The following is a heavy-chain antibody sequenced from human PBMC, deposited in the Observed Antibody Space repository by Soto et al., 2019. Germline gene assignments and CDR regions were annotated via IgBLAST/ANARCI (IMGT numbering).Heavy chain of an antibody. V-gene: IGHV3-9*01. CDR1: GFTFDDYA. CDR3: AKALHSSSWYYYLDV. J-gene: IGHJ6*03. D-gene: IGHD6-13*01. CDR2: ISCNSGSI. Sequence: EVQLVESGGGLVQPGRSLRLSCAASGFTFDDYAMHWVRQAPGKGLEWVSGISCNSGSIGYADYVKGRFTISRDNAKNSLYLQMNSLRAEDTAFYYCAKALHSSSWYYYLDVWGKGTTVTVSS.